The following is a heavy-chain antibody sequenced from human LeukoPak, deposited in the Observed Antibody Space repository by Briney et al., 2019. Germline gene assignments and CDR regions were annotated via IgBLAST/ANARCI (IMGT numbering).Heavy chain of an antibody. CDR3: ARDRQLLEPSFDP. Sequence: SGTLSLTCAVSGGSISSSNWWSWVRQPPGKGLEWIGEIYHSGSTYYNPSLKSRVTISVDTSKNQFYLKLTSVAAADTAVYYCARDRQLLEPSFDPWGQGTLVTVSS. CDR1: GGSISSSNW. D-gene: IGHD1-1*01. CDR2: IYHSGST. J-gene: IGHJ5*02. V-gene: IGHV4-4*02.